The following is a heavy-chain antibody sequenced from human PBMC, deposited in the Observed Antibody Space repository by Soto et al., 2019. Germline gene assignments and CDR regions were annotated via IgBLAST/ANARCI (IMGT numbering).Heavy chain of an antibody. CDR1: GGTFSSYA. D-gene: IGHD2-15*01. CDR3: ARRFRSLGDAFDI. V-gene: IGHV1-69*13. J-gene: IGHJ3*02. Sequence: ASVKVSCKASGGTFSSYAISWVRQAPGQGLEWMGGIIPIFGTANYAQKLQGRVTITADESKSTAYMELSSLRSEDTAVYYCARRFRSLGDAFDIWGQGTSVTVSS. CDR2: IIPIFGTA.